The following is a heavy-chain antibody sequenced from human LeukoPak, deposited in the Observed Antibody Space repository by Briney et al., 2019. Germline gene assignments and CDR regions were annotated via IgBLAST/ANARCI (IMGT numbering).Heavy chain of an antibody. J-gene: IGHJ4*02. D-gene: IGHD1-26*01. CDR1: GESLSKYY. CDR2: INHRGST. Sequence: SETLSLTCAVYGESLSKYYWTWIRQSPGKGLEWIGEINHRGSTNLHPSLKSRVTLSVDTSKHQFSLKLTSMTAADAAVYYCASSVGSTDYWGQGTLVTVSS. CDR3: ASSVGSTDY. V-gene: IGHV4-34*01.